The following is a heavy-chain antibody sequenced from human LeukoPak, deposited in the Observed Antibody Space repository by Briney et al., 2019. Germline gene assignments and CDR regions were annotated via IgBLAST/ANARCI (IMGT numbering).Heavy chain of an antibody. J-gene: IGHJ4*02. V-gene: IGHV3-48*01. D-gene: IGHD1-20*01. CDR3: VSGNNCNY. CDR2: ISSSSSTI. Sequence: GGALKLSCAASGFTFSSYNMNWGRQGPGQGLECVSYISSSSSTIYYADSEKGRFTISRDNAKNSLYLQMNSLRAEGTAVYYCVSGNNCNYWGQGALVTVST. CDR1: GFTFSSYN.